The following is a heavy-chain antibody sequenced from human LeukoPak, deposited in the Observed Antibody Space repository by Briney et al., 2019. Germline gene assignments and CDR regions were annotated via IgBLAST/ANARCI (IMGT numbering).Heavy chain of an antibody. J-gene: IGHJ4*02. Sequence: GASVKVSCKASGGTFSSYAISWVRQAPGQGLEWMGGIIPIFGTANYAQKFQGRVTITTDESTSTAYMELSSLRSEDTAVYYCASSDSKRRGAYYFDYWGQGTLVTVSS. CDR3: ASSDSKRRGAYYFDY. CDR2: IIPIFGTA. D-gene: IGHD3-16*01. CDR1: GGTFSSYA. V-gene: IGHV1-69*05.